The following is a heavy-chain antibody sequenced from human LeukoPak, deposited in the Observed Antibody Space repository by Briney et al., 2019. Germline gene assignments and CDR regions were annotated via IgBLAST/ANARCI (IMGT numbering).Heavy chain of an antibody. CDR2: IYYSGST. CDR3: ARAGDYGGNLRGDAFDI. CDR1: GGSIRSSYYY. J-gene: IGHJ3*02. D-gene: IGHD4-23*01. Sequence: PSETLSLTCTVSGGSIRSSYYYWGWIRQPPGKGLEWIGSIYYSGSTYYNPSLKSRLTISLDTSKNQFSLKLSSVTAADTAVYYCARAGDYGGNLRGDAFDIWGQGTMVTVSS. V-gene: IGHV4-39*07.